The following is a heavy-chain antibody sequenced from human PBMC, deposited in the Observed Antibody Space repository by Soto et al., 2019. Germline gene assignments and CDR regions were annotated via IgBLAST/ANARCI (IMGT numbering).Heavy chain of an antibody. CDR2: IDTDGSGT. J-gene: IGHJ4*02. CDR1: GFIFSSDW. D-gene: IGHD1-1*01. CDR3: AIEIVTTGEYYFDS. V-gene: IGHV3-74*01. Sequence: HPGGSLRLSCAASGFIFSSDWMHWVRQAPGKGLVWISRIDTDGSGTSYADSVKGRVTISRDTAKNTLYLQMNSLRAEDTAVYYCAIEIVTTGEYYFDSWGQGTLVTVSS.